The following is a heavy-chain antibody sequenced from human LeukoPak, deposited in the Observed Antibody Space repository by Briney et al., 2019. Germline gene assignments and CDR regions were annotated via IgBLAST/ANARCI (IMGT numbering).Heavy chain of an antibody. J-gene: IGHJ4*02. CDR3: ARDLSFGSLDF. CDR1: GFILSTHG. D-gene: IGHD1-26*01. V-gene: IGHV3-33*01. CDR2: MWYDGSRE. Sequence: SGGSLRLSCAASGFILSTHGMRWGRQAPGKGRGWVAGMWYDGSREDYADSVKGRFTISRDMSKNTLNLQMNSLRVEDTAMFYCARDLSFGSLDFRGQGTLVTVSS.